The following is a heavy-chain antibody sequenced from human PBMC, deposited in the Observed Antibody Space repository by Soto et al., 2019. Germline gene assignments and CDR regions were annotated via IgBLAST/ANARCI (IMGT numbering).Heavy chain of an antibody. CDR3: AKVFSPEGGNYFDY. CDR2: ISNSFSDGNT. Sequence: GGSLRLSCAASGFTFSNYAMDWVRQAPGKGLEWVSAISNSFSDGNTHYADSVKGRFTISRDNDKNTVFLEMNSLRAEDTAVYYCAKVFSPEGGNYFDYWGQGTLVTVSS. CDR1: GFTFSNYA. J-gene: IGHJ4*02. V-gene: IGHV3-23*01.